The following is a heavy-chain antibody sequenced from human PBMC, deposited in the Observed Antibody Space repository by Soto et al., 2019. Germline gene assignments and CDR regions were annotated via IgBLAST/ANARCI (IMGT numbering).Heavy chain of an antibody. J-gene: IGHJ6*03. Sequence: SETLSLTCTVSGGSISSYYWSWIRQPPGKGLEWIGYIYYSGSTNYNPSLKSRVTISVDTSKNQFSLKLSSVTAADTAVYYCARLWAGEAAYYYYMDVWGKGTTVTVSS. CDR1: GGSISSYY. D-gene: IGHD2-15*01. CDR3: ARLWAGEAAYYYYMDV. V-gene: IGHV4-59*08. CDR2: IYYSGST.